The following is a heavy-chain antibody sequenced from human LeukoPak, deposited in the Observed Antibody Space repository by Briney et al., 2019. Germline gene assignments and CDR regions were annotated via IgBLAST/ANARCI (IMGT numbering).Heavy chain of an antibody. J-gene: IGHJ4*02. CDR2: IRYDGRNK. CDR3: ARGDLPGGY. D-gene: IGHD3-10*01. V-gene: IGHV3-30*02. Sequence: GGSLRLSCAASGFTFSSYGMHWVRQAPGRGLDWVAFIRYDGRNKYYADSVKGRFTISRDNAKNSLYLQMNSLRAEDTAVYYCARGDLPGGYWGQGTLVTVSS. CDR1: GFTFSSYG.